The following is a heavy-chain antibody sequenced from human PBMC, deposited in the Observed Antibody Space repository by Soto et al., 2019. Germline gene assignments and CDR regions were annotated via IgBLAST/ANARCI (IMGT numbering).Heavy chain of an antibody. J-gene: IGHJ3*02. V-gene: IGHV1-69*13. Sequence: SVKGSCNASGGTFSSYAIIWVRQAPGQGLEWMGGIIPIFGTANYAQKFQGRVTITADESTSTAYMELSSLRSEDTAVYYCARSELGYCTNGVCPYGASFDIWGQGTMVNVSS. CDR2: IIPIFGTA. CDR1: GGTFSSYA. D-gene: IGHD2-8*01. CDR3: ARSELGYCTNGVCPYGASFDI.